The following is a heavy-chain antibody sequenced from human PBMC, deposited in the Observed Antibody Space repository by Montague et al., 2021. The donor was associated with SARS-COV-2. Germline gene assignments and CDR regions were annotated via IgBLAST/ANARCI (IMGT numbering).Heavy chain of an antibody. D-gene: IGHD3-10*01. V-gene: IGHV4-4*02. J-gene: IGHJ5*02. CDR1: GGSISSDNW. Sequence: SETLSLTCAVSGGSISSDNWWSWVRQSPGKGLEWIGEIFHSGSTNYNPSLKSRVTMSVDKSKSDFSLKLSPVTAADTAMYYCARRITMVRGVTKGNNWFDPWGRGILVTVSS. CDR3: ARRITMVRGVTKGNNWFDP. CDR2: IFHSGST.